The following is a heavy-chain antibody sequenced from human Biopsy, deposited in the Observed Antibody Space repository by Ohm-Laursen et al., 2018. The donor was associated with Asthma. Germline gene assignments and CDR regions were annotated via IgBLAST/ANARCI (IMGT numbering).Heavy chain of an antibody. CDR3: ARAVSSSSYWYFDL. J-gene: IGHJ6*02. CDR1: GDAMSTSGSY. D-gene: IGHD6-6*01. CDR2: IYYSGRT. V-gene: IGHV4-39*02. Sequence: SDTLSLTCIVSGDAMSTSGSYWGWIRQSPGKGLEWIGSIYYSGRTYYNPSLESRVTISADTSKNHFSLKVTSVTAADTAVYYCARAVSSSSYWYFDLWGQGTTVIVSS.